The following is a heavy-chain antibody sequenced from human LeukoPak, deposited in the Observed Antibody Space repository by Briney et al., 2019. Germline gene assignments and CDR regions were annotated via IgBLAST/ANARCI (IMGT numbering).Heavy chain of an antibody. J-gene: IGHJ4*02. CDR3: ARAWSAHLPIDY. V-gene: IGHV1-2*06. D-gene: IGHD6-6*01. Sequence: ASVKVSCKASGYTFTGYYMHWVRQAPGQGLEWMGRINPNSGGTNYAQKFQGRVTMTRDTSISTAYMELSRLRSDDTAVYYCARAWSAHLPIDYWGQGTLVTVSS. CDR2: INPNSGGT. CDR1: GYTFTGYY.